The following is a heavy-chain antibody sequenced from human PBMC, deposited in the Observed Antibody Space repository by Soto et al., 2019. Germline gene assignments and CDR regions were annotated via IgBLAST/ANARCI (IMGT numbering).Heavy chain of an antibody. Sequence: SETLSLTCSVSGGSMRSYYWNWLRQPAGKGLEWIGRIYSRGDTNYNPSVKSRVTMSVDTSKNEFSLRLNSVTAADTAVYYCAGIGEDVYYGMDVWGQGTTVTVSS. CDR1: GGSMRSYY. D-gene: IGHD2-21*01. V-gene: IGHV4-4*07. CDR2: IYSRGDT. CDR3: AGIGEDVYYGMDV. J-gene: IGHJ6*02.